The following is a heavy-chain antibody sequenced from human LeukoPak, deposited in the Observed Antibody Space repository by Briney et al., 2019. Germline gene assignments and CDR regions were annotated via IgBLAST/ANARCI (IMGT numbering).Heavy chain of an antibody. CDR1: GFTFSSYA. CDR2: ISGSGGST. Sequence: GGSLRLSCAASGFTFSSYAMSWVRQAPGKGLEWVSAISGSGGSTYYADSVKGRFTISRDNSKNTLYLQMNSLRAEDTAVYYCAKDRSAREYYYDSPDAFDIWGQGTMVTVSS. V-gene: IGHV3-23*01. D-gene: IGHD3-22*01. J-gene: IGHJ3*02. CDR3: AKDRSAREYYYDSPDAFDI.